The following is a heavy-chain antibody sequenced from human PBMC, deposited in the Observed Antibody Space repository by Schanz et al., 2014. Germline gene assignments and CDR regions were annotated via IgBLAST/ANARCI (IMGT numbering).Heavy chain of an antibody. Sequence: QVQLQESGPGLVKPSQTLSLTCTVSGGSISSGTYYWSWIRQPAGKALEWVGRVFPNGITNYNPSLKSRVTISLDTSKNQVSLTLRSVTAADTAVYYCARDRGHGDLPGDIWGQGTMVTVSS. D-gene: IGHD4-17*01. CDR1: GGSISSGTYY. CDR2: VFPNGIT. V-gene: IGHV4-61*02. CDR3: ARDRGHGDLPGDI. J-gene: IGHJ3*02.